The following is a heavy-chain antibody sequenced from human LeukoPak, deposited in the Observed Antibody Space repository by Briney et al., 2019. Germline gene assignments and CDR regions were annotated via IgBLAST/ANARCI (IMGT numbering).Heavy chain of an antibody. V-gene: IGHV1-2*06. CDR2: INPNSGGT. J-gene: IGHJ4*02. CDR3: ARVYSYGRYYFDY. D-gene: IGHD5-18*01. CDR1: GYTFTGYY. Sequence: ASVKVSCKASGYTFTGYYMHWVRQAPGQGLEWMGRINPNSGGTNYAQKFQGRVTMTRATSISTAYMELSRLRSDDTAVYYCARVYSYGRYYFDYWGQGTLVTVSS.